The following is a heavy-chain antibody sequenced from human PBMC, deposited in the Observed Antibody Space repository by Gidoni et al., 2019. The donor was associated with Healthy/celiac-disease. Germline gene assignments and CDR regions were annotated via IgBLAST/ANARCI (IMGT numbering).Heavy chain of an antibody. D-gene: IGHD3-10*01. V-gene: IGHV3-30-3*01. J-gene: IGHJ4*02. CDR1: GFTFSSYA. CDR2: ISYDGSNK. Sequence: QVQLVESGGGVVQPGRSLRLSCAASGFTFSSYAMHWVRQAPGKGLEWLAVISYDGSNKFYADSVKGRFTISRDNSKNTLYLQMNSLRAEDTAVYYCARDGTYYYGSGSYRILDYWGQGTLVTVSS. CDR3: ARDGTYYYGSGSYRILDY.